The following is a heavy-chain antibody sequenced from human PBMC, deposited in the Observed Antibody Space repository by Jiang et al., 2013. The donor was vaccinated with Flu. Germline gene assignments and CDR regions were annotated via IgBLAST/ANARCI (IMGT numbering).Heavy chain of an antibody. CDR2: IYPGDSDT. V-gene: IGHV5-51*01. D-gene: IGHD2-2*01. Sequence: GAEVKKPGESLKISCKGSGYSFTSYWIGWVRQMPGKGLEWMGIIYPGDSDTRYSPSFQGQVTISADKSISTAYLQWSSLKASDTAMYYCARNGKTVRDCSSTSCYPGTTQTYYYYGMDVWGKGTTVTVSS. CDR1: GYSFTSYW. J-gene: IGHJ6*04. CDR3: ARNGKTVRDCSSTSCYPGTTQTYYYYGMDV.